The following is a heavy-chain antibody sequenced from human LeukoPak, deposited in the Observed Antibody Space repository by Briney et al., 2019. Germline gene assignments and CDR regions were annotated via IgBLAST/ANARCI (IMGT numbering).Heavy chain of an antibody. CDR1: GYTFTSYY. CDR2: INPSGGST. Sequence: ASVKVSCKASGYTFTSYYMHWVRQAPGQGLEWMGIINPSGGSTSYAQKFQGRVTMTRDTSTSTVYMELSSLRSEDTAVYYCAREYVRITMVRGVPYYMDVWGKGTTVTISS. V-gene: IGHV1-46*01. CDR3: AREYVRITMVRGVPYYMDV. J-gene: IGHJ6*03. D-gene: IGHD3-10*01.